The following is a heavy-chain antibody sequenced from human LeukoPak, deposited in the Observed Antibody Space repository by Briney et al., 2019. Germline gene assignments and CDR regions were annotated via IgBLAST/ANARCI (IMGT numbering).Heavy chain of an antibody. CDR2: ISYDGSNK. J-gene: IGHJ6*02. D-gene: IGHD3-10*01. CDR1: GFTFSSHG. Sequence: PGGSLRLSCAASGFTFSSHGMHWGRQAPGKGLEWVAVISYDGSNKYADSVKSQFTISRDISKNTLYLQMNSQRAEDTAVYYCAKGLAYYDSGESYYYGMDVWGQGTTVTVSS. V-gene: IGHV3-30*18. CDR3: AKGLAYYDSGESYYYGMDV.